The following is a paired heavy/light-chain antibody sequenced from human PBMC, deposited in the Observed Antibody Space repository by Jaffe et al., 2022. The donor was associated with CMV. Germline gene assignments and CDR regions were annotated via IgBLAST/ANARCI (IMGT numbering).Heavy chain of an antibody. D-gene: IGHD3-3*01. CDR2: IKSKGGGETT. CDR1: GFNFNAAW. J-gene: IGHJ4*02. CDR3: AKVRSMSCYSLDY. Sequence: EVQMVESGGGLVKPGGSLRLSCAASGFNFNAAWMTWVRQAPGKGLEWIGLIKSKGGGETTDYTAPVNGRFTISRDDSKNTVYLQMNSLKSEDTAVYYCAKVRSMSCYSLDYWGQGTLVTVSS. V-gene: IGHV3-15*01.
Light chain of an antibody. J-gene: IGKJ1*01. CDR3: LQYHSSPSWT. Sequence: EIVLTQSPGTVSLSPGEGATLSCRTSQSVSSAYLAWYQQKPGQAPRLLIYGSSSRATGIPDRFSGSGSGTDFSLTISRLEPEDFAVYYCLQYHSSPSWTFGQGTKVEIK. CDR1: QSVSSAY. V-gene: IGKV3-20*01. CDR2: GSS.